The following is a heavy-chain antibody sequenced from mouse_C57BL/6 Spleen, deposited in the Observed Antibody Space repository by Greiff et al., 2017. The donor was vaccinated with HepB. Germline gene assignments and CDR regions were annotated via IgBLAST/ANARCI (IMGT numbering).Heavy chain of an antibody. D-gene: IGHD1-1*01. CDR2: IRSKSSNYAT. CDR3: VRGGPYYGSSYGYFDV. CDR1: GFPFNTYA. J-gene: IGHJ1*03. V-gene: IGHV10-3*01. Sequence: GGGLVQPKGSLKLSCAASGFPFNTYAMHWVRQAPGKGLEWVARIRSKSSNYATYYADSVKDRFTISRDDSQSMLYLQMNNLKTEDTAMYYCVRGGPYYGSSYGYFDVWGTGTTVTVSS.